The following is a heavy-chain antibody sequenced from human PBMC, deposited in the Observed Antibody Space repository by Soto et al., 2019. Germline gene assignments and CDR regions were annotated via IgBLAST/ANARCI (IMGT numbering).Heavy chain of an antibody. J-gene: IGHJ4*02. V-gene: IGHV1-2*02. CDR2: INPNSGDT. Sequence: GASVKVSCKSSGYAFTGYYIHWVRQAPGQGLEWMGWINPNSGDTNYAQKFQGRVTMTRDTSFSTAYMELSSLRSDDTAVYYCATRYSHVHFWGPGTLVPVS. CDR1: GYAFTGYY. D-gene: IGHD5-18*01. CDR3: ATRYSHVHF.